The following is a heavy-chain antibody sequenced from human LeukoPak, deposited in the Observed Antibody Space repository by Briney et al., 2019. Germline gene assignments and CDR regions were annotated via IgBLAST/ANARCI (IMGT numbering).Heavy chain of an antibody. CDR1: GFTFSSYW. Sequence: GGSLRLSCAASGFTFSSYWMHWVRQAPGKGLVWVSRIDSDGSTTSYADSVKGRFTISRDNAKDTLHLQMNSLRAEDTAVYYCARSNTRGIAAGYWFDPWGQGTLVTVSS. CDR2: IDSDGSTT. J-gene: IGHJ5*02. CDR3: ARSNTRGIAAGYWFDP. D-gene: IGHD6-13*01. V-gene: IGHV3-74*01.